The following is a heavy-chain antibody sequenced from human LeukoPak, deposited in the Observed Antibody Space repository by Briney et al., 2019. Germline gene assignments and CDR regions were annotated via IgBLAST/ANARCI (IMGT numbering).Heavy chain of an antibody. V-gene: IGHV3-30*18. CDR2: ISYDGSNK. CDR3: AKEAGYSYGFDY. Sequence: GGSLRLSCAASGFTFSNYGIHWVRQAPGKGLEWVAVISYDGSNKYYADSVKGRCTISRDKSKNTVYLQMNSLRAEDTAVYYCAKEAGYSYGFDYWGQGTLVTVSS. CDR1: GFTFSNYG. D-gene: IGHD5-18*01. J-gene: IGHJ4*02.